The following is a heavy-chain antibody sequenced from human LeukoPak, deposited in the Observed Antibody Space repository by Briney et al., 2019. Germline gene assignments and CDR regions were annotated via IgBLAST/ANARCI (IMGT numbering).Heavy chain of an antibody. CDR3: ARHSSGWSFDY. Sequence: GGSLRLSCAASGFTFSDYYISWIRQAPGKGLEWLSYIISRGTTIYYAHSVKGRFTVSMDNAKNSLHLQMNSLRAEDTAVYYCARHSSGWSFDYWGQGTLVTVSS. D-gene: IGHD3-22*01. CDR2: IISRGTTI. V-gene: IGHV3-11*04. J-gene: IGHJ4*02. CDR1: GFTFSDYY.